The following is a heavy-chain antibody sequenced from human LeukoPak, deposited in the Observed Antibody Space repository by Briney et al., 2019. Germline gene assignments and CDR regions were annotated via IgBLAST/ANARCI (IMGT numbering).Heavy chain of an antibody. CDR2: INPNSGGT. V-gene: IGHV1-2*02. CDR1: GYTFTGYY. D-gene: IGHD2-2*01. J-gene: IGHJ3*02. Sequence: ASVKVSCKASGYTFTGYYMHWVRQAPGQGLEWMGWINPNSGGTNYAQKFQGRVTMTRDTSISTAYMELSRLRSDDTAVYYCAREACSSTSCYDAFDIWGQGTMVTVSS. CDR3: AREACSSTSCYDAFDI.